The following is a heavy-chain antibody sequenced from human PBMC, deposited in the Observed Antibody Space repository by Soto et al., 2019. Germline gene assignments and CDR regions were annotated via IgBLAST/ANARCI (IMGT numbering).Heavy chain of an antibody. J-gene: IGHJ5*02. CDR3: PRGTPEEAAVGLAHAHNWYGR. Sequence: QVQLVQSGAEVKKHGASVKVSCKASGYTFTSYDINWVRQATGQGLEWMGWMNPNSGNTGYAQKCQGRATMTRNTSIRTAYTELSSLRSEDTAVNYCPRGTPEEAAVGLAHAHNWYGRRGQGTLVTVST. V-gene: IGHV1-8*01. CDR2: MNPNSGNT. CDR1: GYTFTSYD. D-gene: IGHD6-13*01.